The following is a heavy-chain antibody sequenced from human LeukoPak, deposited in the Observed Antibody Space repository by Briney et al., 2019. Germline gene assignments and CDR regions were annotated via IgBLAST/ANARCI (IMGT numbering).Heavy chain of an antibody. D-gene: IGHD3-10*01. CDR3: ARRDSRGVSLAPFDY. Sequence: GESLKISCKGSGYSFTNYWIGWVRQMPGKGLKWMGIIYPGDSDARYSPSFQGQVTISADKSISTAYLQWSSLKASDTAMYYCARRDSRGVSLAPFDYWGQGTLVTVSS. CDR1: GYSFTNYW. J-gene: IGHJ4*02. CDR2: IYPGDSDA. V-gene: IGHV5-51*01.